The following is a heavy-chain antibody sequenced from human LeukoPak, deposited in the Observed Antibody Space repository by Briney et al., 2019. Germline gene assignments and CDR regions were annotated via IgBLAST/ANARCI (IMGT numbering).Heavy chain of an antibody. CDR2: IYYSGST. J-gene: IGHJ4*02. D-gene: IGHD3-22*01. Sequence: PSETLSLTCTVSGGSISSYYWSWIRQPPGKGLEWIGYIYYSGSTNYNPSLKSRVTISVDTSKNQLSLKLSSVTAADTAVYYCARDQRDYYDSSGYYPLGYWGQGTLVTVSS. V-gene: IGHV4-59*01. CDR3: ARDQRDYYDSSGYYPLGY. CDR1: GGSISSYY.